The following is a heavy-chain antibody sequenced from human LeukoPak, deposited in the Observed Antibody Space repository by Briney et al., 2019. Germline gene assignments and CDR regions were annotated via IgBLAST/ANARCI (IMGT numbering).Heavy chain of an antibody. CDR1: GYTFTGYY. CDR2: INPNSGGT. V-gene: IGHV1-2*02. Sequence: GASVKVSCKASGYTFTGYYMHWVRQAPGQGLEWMGWINPNSGGTNYVQKFQGRVAMTRDTSISTAYMELSRLRSDDTAVYYCARYCSGGSCYDKEDYWGQGTLVSVSS. J-gene: IGHJ4*02. CDR3: ARYCSGGSCYDKEDY. D-gene: IGHD2-15*01.